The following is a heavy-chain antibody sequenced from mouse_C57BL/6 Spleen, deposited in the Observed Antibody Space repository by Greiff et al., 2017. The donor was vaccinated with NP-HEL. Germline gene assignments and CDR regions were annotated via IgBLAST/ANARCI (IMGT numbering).Heavy chain of an antibody. V-gene: IGHV5-9-1*02. D-gene: IGHD2-4*01. J-gene: IGHJ2*01. CDR1: GFTFSSYA. Sequence: EVHLVESGEGLVKPGGSLKLSCAASGFTFSSYAMSWVRQTPEKRLEWVAYISSGGDYIYYADTVKGRFTISRDNARNTLYLQMSSLKSEDTAMYYCTRCYDYDDFDYWGQGTTLTVAS. CDR2: ISSGGDYI. CDR3: TRCYDYDDFDY.